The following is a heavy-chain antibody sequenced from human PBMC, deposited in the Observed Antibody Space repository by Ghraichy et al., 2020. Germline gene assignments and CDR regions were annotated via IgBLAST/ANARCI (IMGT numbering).Heavy chain of an antibody. V-gene: IGHV3-64D*06. CDR2: ISSNGGST. CDR1: GFTFSSYA. D-gene: IGHD5-18*01. CDR3: VKDSRYSYGRFDY. J-gene: IGHJ4*02. Sequence: GGSLRLSCSASGFTFSSYAMHWVRQAPGKGLEYVSAISSNGGSTYYADSVKGRFTISRDNSKNTLYLQMSSLRAEDAAVYYCVKDSRYSYGRFDYWGQGTLVTVSS.